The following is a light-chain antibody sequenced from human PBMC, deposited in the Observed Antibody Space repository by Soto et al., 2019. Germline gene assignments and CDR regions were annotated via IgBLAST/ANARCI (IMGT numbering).Light chain of an antibody. CDR1: QGISNW. J-gene: IGKJ1*01. Sequence: DIQLTQSPSSVSASVGDRVTITCRASQGISNWLAWYQQKPGKAPKLLISATSTLQSGVPSRFSGSGSGTDFTLTISTLQPEDFATYYCQQANSFPWTFGQGTKVEIK. CDR2: ATS. CDR3: QQANSFPWT. V-gene: IGKV1D-12*01.